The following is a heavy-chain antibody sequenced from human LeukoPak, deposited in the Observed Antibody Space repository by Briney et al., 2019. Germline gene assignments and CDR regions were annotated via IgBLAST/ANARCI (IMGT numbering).Heavy chain of an antibody. CDR1: GYTFTSYA. CDR2: INVDSGNT. CDR3: AIIHGYYYDSSGYPANP. V-gene: IGHV1-3*03. Sequence: GASVKVSCKASGYTFTSYAMHWVRQAPGQRLEWMAWINVDSGNTKYSQEFQGRVTITRDTSASTAYMELSSLRSEDTAVYYCAIIHGYYYDSSGYPANPWGQGTLVTVSS. J-gene: IGHJ5*02. D-gene: IGHD3-22*01.